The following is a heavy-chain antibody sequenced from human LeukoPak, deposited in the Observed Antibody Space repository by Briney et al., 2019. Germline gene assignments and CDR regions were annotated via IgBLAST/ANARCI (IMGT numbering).Heavy chain of an antibody. CDR2: INHSGST. CDR3: ARGSAAILRYFQH. Sequence: GSLRLSCEASGFTFTNFAMGWVRQTPGKGLEWIGEINHSGSTNYNPSLKSRVTISADTSKNQFSLKLSSVTAADTAVYYCARGSAAILRYFQHWGQGTLVTVSS. V-gene: IGHV4-34*01. J-gene: IGHJ1*01. D-gene: IGHD2-2*02. CDR1: GFTFTNFA.